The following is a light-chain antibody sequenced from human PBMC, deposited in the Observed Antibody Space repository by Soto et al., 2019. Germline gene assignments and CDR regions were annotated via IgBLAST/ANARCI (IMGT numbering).Light chain of an antibody. CDR1: KLGDKY. J-gene: IGLJ2*01. CDR2: QDS. CDR3: QAWDSSTVV. Sequence: SYELTQPPSVSVCPGQTASITCSGDKLGDKYACWYQQKQGQSPVLVIYQDSKRPSGIPERFSGCYSGNTATLTISGTQAMEEADYYCQAWDSSTVVFGGGTKVTVL. V-gene: IGLV3-1*01.